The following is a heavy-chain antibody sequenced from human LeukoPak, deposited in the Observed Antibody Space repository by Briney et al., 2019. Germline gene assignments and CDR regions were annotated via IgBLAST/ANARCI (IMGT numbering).Heavy chain of an antibody. CDR3: ARDRGSTEFDY. CDR2: ISSSSII. J-gene: IGHJ4*02. Sequence: PGGSLRLSCAASGFTFSSYSMNWVRQAPGKGLEWVSYISSSSIIYYADSVKGRFTISRDNAKNTLYLQMNSLRAEDTAVYYCARDRGSTEFDYWGQGTLVTVSS. D-gene: IGHD1-26*01. V-gene: IGHV3-48*04. CDR1: GFTFSSYS.